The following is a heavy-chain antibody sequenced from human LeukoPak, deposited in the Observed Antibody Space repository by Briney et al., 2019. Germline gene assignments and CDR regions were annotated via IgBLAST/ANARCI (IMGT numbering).Heavy chain of an antibody. CDR3: AKVGDYSNFRPPDF. J-gene: IGHJ4*02. CDR1: GFTFSSYE. Sequence: GGSLRLSCAASGFTFSSYEMNWVRQAPGKGLEWVSTISGSGGSTYYADSVRGRFTISRDNSKDTLYLQMNSLRAEDTAVYYCAKVGDYSNFRPPDFWGRGSLVTVSS. V-gene: IGHV3-23*01. D-gene: IGHD4-11*01. CDR2: ISGSGGST.